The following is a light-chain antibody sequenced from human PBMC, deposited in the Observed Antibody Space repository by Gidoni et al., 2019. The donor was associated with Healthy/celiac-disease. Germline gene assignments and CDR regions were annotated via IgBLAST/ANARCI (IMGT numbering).Light chain of an antibody. Sequence: PGQSITISCTGTSSDVGGYNYVSWYQQHPGKAPKLMIYEVSNRPSGVSNRFSGSKSGNTASLTISGLQAEDEADYYCSSYTSSSTLGVFGGGTKLTVL. CDR1: SSDVGGYNY. CDR3: SSYTSSSTLGV. J-gene: IGLJ3*02. CDR2: EVS. V-gene: IGLV2-14*01.